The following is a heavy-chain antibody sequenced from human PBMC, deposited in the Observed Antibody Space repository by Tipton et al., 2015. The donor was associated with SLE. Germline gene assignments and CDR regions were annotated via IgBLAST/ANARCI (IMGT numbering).Heavy chain of an antibody. Sequence: SLRLSCAASGFTFSDYEMNWVRQAPGRGLEWVAYISSRLPTIYYAESVKGRFTISRDNARSSLSLQMTGLRIEDTAVYYCARESTMIVVAHYGMDVWGQGTTVTVSS. CDR3: ARESTMIVVAHYGMDV. V-gene: IGHV3-48*03. D-gene: IGHD3-22*01. CDR1: GFTFSDYE. J-gene: IGHJ6*02. CDR2: ISSRLPTI.